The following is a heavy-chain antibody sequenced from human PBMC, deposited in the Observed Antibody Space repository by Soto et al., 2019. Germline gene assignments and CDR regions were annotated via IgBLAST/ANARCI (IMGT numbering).Heavy chain of an antibody. CDR1: GYTFTSNA. CDR2: INAGNGNT. J-gene: IGHJ4*02. Sequence: ASVKVSCKASGYTFTSNAMHWVRQAPGQRLEWMGWINAGNGNTKYSQKFQGRVTITRDTSASTVYMELSSLGSEDTAVYYCARWAGDYYFDYWGQGTLVTVSS. V-gene: IGHV1-3*01. CDR3: ARWAGDYYFDY. D-gene: IGHD3-10*01.